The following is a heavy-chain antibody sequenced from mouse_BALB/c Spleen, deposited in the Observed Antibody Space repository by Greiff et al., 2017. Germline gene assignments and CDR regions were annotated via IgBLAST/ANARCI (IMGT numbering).Heavy chain of an antibody. D-gene: IGHD1-1*01. Sequence: VKVVESGGGLVQPGGSLKLSCAASGFTFSSYTMSWVRQTPEKRLEWVAYISNGGGSTYYPDTVKGRFTISRDNAKNTLYLQMSSLKSEDTAMYYCARQKDYFDAMDDWGQGTSVTVAS. V-gene: IGHV5-12-2*01. CDR2: ISNGGGST. CDR1: GFTFSSYT. CDR3: ARQKDYFDAMDD. J-gene: IGHJ4*01.